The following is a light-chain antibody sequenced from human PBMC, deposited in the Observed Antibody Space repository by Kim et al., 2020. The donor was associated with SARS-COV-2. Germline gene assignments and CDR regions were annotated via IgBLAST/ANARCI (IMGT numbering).Light chain of an antibody. CDR3: NSRDSSGNHLV. V-gene: IGLV3-19*01. J-gene: IGLJ2*01. CDR2: GKN. Sequence: ALGQTGRITCQGDSLRTYYASWYQQKPGQAPVLVIYGKNNRPSGIPDRFSGSSSGNTASLTVTGAQPEDEADYYCNSRDSSGNHLVFGGGTQLTVL. CDR1: SLRTYY.